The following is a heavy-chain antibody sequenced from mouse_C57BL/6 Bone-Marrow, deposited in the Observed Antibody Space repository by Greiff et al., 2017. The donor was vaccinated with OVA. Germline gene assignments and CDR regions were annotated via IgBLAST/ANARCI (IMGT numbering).Heavy chain of an antibody. D-gene: IGHD1-1*01. Sequence: QVQLQQPGAELVKPGASVKLSCKASGYTFTSYWMHWVKQRPGQGLEWIGMIHPNSGSTNYNEKFKSKATLTVDKSSSTAYMQLSSLTSEDSAVYYCARERDYGSTGFDVWGTGTTVTVSS. J-gene: IGHJ1*03. CDR1: GYTFTSYW. CDR2: IHPNSGST. V-gene: IGHV1-64*01. CDR3: ARERDYGSTGFDV.